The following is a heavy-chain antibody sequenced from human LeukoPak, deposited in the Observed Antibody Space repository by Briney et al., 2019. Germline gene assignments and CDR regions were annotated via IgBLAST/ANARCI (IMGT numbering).Heavy chain of an antibody. CDR2: ISAYNGNT. V-gene: IGHV1-18*04. Sequence: ASVKVSCKASGYTFTAYYMHWVRQAPGQGLEWMGWISAYNGNTNYAQKLQGRVSMTTDTSTSTAYMELRSLRSDDTAVYYCARLGIAVAVFDYWGQGTLVTVSS. D-gene: IGHD6-19*01. CDR3: ARLGIAVAVFDY. CDR1: GYTFTAYY. J-gene: IGHJ4*02.